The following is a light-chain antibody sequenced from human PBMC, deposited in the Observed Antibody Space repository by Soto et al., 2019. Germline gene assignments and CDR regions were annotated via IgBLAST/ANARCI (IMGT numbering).Light chain of an antibody. CDR2: AAS. CDR3: QQANSFPIT. V-gene: IGKV1D-12*01. J-gene: IGKJ5*01. CDR1: QGISSS. Sequence: DIQMTQSPSSVSASVGDRVTITCRASQGISSSLAWYQQKPGKAPKLLIYAASSLQSVVPSRFSGSGSETDFTLTISSLQPEDFATYYFQQANSFPITFGQGTRLEIK.